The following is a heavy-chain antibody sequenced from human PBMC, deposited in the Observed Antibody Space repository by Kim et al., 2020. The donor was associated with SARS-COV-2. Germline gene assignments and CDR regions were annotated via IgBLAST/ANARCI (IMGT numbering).Heavy chain of an antibody. V-gene: IGHV3-33*01. CDR2: ILFDGSSE. J-gene: IGHJ6*02. CDR1: EFSFTSYG. CDR3: GGRVEDFYAIDV. Sequence: GGSLRLSCAASEFSFTSYGMHWVRQAPGKGLEWVALILFDGSSEYYADSVKGRFTISRDNSKNMLYLQMNNLRAEDTAVYYGGGRVEDFYAIDVWGQGTTVAVSS.